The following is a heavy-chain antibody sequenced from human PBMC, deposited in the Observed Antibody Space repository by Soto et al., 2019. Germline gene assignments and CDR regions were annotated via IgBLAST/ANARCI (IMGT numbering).Heavy chain of an antibody. Sequence: GASVKVSCKVSGYTLTELSMHWVRQAPGKGLEWMGGFDPEDGETIYAQKFQGRVTMTEDTSTDTAYMELSSLRSEDTAVYYCATDVRQQWLFDYWGQGTLVTVSS. V-gene: IGHV1-24*01. J-gene: IGHJ4*02. CDR1: GYTLTELS. CDR3: ATDVRQQWLFDY. D-gene: IGHD6-19*01. CDR2: FDPEDGET.